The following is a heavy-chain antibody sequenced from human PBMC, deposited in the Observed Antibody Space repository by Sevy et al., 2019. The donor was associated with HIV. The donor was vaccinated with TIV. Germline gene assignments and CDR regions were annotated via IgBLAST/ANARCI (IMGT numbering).Heavy chain of an antibody. V-gene: IGHV3-48*02. Sequence: GGSLRLSCAASGFTFSSYSMKWVRQAPGKGLEWVSYISSSSSTIYYADSVKGRFTISRDNAKNSLYLQMNSLRDEDTAVYYCARDLGVTSSSSDFDYWGQGTLVTVSS. D-gene: IGHD6-6*01. CDR1: GFTFSSYS. CDR2: ISSSSSTI. J-gene: IGHJ4*02. CDR3: ARDLGVTSSSSDFDY.